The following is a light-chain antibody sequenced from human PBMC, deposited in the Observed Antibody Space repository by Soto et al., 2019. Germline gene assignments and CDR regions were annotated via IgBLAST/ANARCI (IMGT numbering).Light chain of an antibody. CDR3: QQYYSTPQT. V-gene: IGKV4-1*01. Sequence: DIVMTQSPDSLAVSLGERATINCKSSQSVLYSSNNKNYSAWYQQKAGQPPKLLIYWASTRESGVPDRFSGSGSGTDFTLTISSLQAEDVAVYYCQQYYSTPQTFGQGTKVEIK. J-gene: IGKJ1*01. CDR2: WAS. CDR1: QSVLYSSNNKNY.